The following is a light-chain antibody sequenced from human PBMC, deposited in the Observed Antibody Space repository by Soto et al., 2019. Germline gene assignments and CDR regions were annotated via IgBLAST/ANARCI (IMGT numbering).Light chain of an antibody. Sequence: EIVLTQSPGTLSLSPGERATLSCRASQSVSSSYLAWYQQKPGQAPRLLIYGASSRATGIPDRFSGSGSGTDFTLTISRLEPEDLAVYYCQQYGISPLPFGQGTKLQIK. CDR2: GAS. J-gene: IGKJ2*01. V-gene: IGKV3-20*01. CDR3: QQYGISPLP. CDR1: QSVSSSY.